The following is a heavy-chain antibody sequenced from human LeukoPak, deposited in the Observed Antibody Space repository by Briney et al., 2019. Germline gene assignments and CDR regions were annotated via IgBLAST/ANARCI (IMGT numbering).Heavy chain of an antibody. CDR1: GFTFSSYG. CDR2: IWYDGSNK. J-gene: IGHJ4*02. D-gene: IGHD3-22*01. Sequence: PGGSLRLSCAASGFTFSSYGMHWVRQAPGKGLEWVAVIWYDGSNKYYADFVKGRFTISRDNSKNTLYLQMNSLRAEDTAVYYCARPYDSSGYNNYYFDYWGQGTLVTVSS. V-gene: IGHV3-33*01. CDR3: ARPYDSSGYNNYYFDY.